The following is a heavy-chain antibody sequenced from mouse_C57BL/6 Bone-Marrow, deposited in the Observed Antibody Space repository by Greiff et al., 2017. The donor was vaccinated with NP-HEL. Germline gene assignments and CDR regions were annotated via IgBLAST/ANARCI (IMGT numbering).Heavy chain of an antibody. J-gene: IGHJ3*01. CDR3: TYTPYGNYPAWFAY. V-gene: IGHV14-1*01. Sequence: EVKLMESGAELVRPGASVKLSCTASRFNIKDYYMHWVKQRPEQGLEWIGRIDPEDGDTEYAPKFQGKATMTADTSSNTAYLQLSSLTSEDTAVYYCTYTPYGNYPAWFAYWGQGTLVTVSA. CDR2: IDPEDGDT. D-gene: IGHD2-10*02. CDR1: RFNIKDYY.